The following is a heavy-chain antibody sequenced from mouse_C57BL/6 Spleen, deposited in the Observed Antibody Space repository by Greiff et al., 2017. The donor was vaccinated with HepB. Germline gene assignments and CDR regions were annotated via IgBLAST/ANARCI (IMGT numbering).Heavy chain of an antibody. CDR2: IHPNSGST. D-gene: IGHD2-5*01. V-gene: IGHV1-64*01. J-gene: IGHJ3*01. CDR3: ARESNSAWFAY. CDR1: GYTFTSYW. Sequence: VQLQQSGAELVKPGASVKLSCKASGYTFTSYWMHWVKQRPGQGLEWIGMIHPNSGSTNYNEKFKSKATLTVDKSSSTAYMQLSSLTSEDSAVYYCARESNSAWFAYWGQGTLVTVSA.